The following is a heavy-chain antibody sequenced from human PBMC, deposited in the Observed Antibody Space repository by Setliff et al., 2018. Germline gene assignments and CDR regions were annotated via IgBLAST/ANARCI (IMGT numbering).Heavy chain of an antibody. Sequence: ASVKVSCKASGGTFSSYAISWVRQAPGQGLEWMGGIIPIFGTANYAQKFQGRVTITADESTSTAYMELSSLRSEGTAVYYCARDMIVDFIRGGGWFDPWGQGTLVTVSS. CDR3: ARDMIVDFIRGGGWFDP. V-gene: IGHV1-69*13. CDR2: IIPIFGTA. CDR1: GGTFSSYA. D-gene: IGHD3-22*01. J-gene: IGHJ5*02.